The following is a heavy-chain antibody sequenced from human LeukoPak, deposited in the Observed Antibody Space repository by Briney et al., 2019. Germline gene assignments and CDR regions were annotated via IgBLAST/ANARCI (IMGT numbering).Heavy chain of an antibody. CDR2: IYYSGST. D-gene: IGHD3-22*01. J-gene: IGHJ4*02. CDR1: GGSISSYY. Sequence: SETLSLTCTVSGGSISSYYWSWIRQPPGKGLEWIGYIYYSGSTNYNPSLKSRVTISVDTSKNQFSLKLSSVTAADTAVYYCATSPQPMISVYWGQGTLVTVSS. CDR3: ATSPQPMISVY. V-gene: IGHV4-59*01.